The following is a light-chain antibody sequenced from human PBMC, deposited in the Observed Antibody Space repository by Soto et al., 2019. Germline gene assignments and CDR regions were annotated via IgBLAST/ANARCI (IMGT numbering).Light chain of an antibody. V-gene: IGLV2-14*01. CDR3: SSYTSSSTLLYV. CDR2: EVS. CDR1: SSDVGGYNY. Sequence: QSVLTQPASVSGSPGQSITRAGTGTSSDVGGYNYVSWYQQHPGKAPKLMIYEVSNRPSGVSNRFSGSKSGNTASLTISGLQAEDEADYYCSSYTSSSTLLYVFGTGTKVTVL. J-gene: IGLJ1*01.